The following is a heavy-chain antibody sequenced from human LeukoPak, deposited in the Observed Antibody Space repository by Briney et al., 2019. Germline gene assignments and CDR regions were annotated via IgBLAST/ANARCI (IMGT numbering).Heavy chain of an antibody. CDR1: GYTFTSYG. D-gene: IGHD2-21*02. Sequence: ASVKVSCKASGYTFTSYGISWVRQAPGQGLEWMGWISAYNGNTNYAQKLQGRVTMTTDTSTSTAYMELRSLRSDDTAVYYCARGVCGGDCYGAQEYWGQGTLVTVSS. V-gene: IGHV1-18*01. CDR3: ARGVCGGDCYGAQEY. J-gene: IGHJ4*02. CDR2: ISAYNGNT.